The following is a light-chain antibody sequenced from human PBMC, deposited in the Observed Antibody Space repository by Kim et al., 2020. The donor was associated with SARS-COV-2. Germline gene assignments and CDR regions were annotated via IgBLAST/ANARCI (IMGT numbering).Light chain of an antibody. CDR1: NIGIKS. V-gene: IGLV3-21*04. CDR2: FDR. J-gene: IGLJ3*02. Sequence: APGKTARISCGGNNIGIKSVHWYQQRPGQAPVLVMYFDRDRPSGIPERFSGSNSGNTATLTITRVEAGDEADYYCQVWDSNSVHWVFGGGTQLTV. CDR3: QVWDSNSVHWV.